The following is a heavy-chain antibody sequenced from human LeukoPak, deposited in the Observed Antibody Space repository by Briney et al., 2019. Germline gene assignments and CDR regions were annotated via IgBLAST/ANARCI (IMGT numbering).Heavy chain of an antibody. CDR3: ARGLGYYDSSVGY. J-gene: IGHJ4*02. Sequence: SETLSLTCTVSGDSISSYYWSWIRQPPGKGLEWIGYIYYSGNTNYNPSFKSRVTISVDTSKNQFSLKLTSVTAADTAVYYCARGLGYYDSSVGYWGQGTLVTVSS. CDR1: GDSISSYY. V-gene: IGHV4-59*01. D-gene: IGHD3-22*01. CDR2: IYYSGNT.